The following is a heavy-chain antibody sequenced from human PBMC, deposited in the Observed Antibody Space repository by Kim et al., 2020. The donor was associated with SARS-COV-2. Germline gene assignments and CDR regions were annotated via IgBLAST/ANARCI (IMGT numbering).Heavy chain of an antibody. CDR2: IKEDGSET. CDR1: GFTFSSYW. D-gene: IGHD6-13*01. J-gene: IGHJ4*02. V-gene: IGHV3-7*01. Sequence: GGSLRLSCTASGFTFSSYWMSWVRQAPGKGLEWVANIKEDGSETYYVVSVKGRFTISRDNAENSLYLQMNSLRAEDTAVYFCGRDYSDWGQGTLVTFS. CDR3: GRDYSD.